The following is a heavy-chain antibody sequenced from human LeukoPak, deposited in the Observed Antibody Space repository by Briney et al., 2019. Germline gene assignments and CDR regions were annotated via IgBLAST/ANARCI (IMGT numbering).Heavy chain of an antibody. CDR2: INPNSGGT. CDR3: ARALFTLYYFDY. CDR1: GYTFTSYG. D-gene: IGHD3-10*02. Sequence: ASVKVSCKASGYTFTSYGISWVRQAPGQGLEWMGWINPNSGGTNYAQKFQGRVTMTRDTSISTAYMELSRLRSDDTAVYYCARALFTLYYFDYWGQGTLVTVSS. J-gene: IGHJ4*02. V-gene: IGHV1-2*02.